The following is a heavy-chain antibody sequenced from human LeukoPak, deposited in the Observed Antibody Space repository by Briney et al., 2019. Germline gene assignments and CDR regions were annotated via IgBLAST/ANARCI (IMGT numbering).Heavy chain of an antibody. CDR1: GYSISSGYY. V-gene: IGHV4-38-2*02. D-gene: IGHD6-13*01. CDR3: ARYSSTRNFDY. J-gene: IGHJ4*02. Sequence: PSETLSLTRTVSGYSISSGYYWGWIRQPPGKGLEWIATIYHTGITYYNPSLKSRVTISVDTSKNQFSLKLSSVTAADTAVYYCARYSSTRNFDYWGQGTLVTVSS. CDR2: IYHTGIT.